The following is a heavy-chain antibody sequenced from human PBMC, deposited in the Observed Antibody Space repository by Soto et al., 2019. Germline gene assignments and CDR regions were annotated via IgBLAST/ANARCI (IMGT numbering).Heavy chain of an antibody. CDR2: ISSSRSTI. CDR1: GFTFSSYS. V-gene: IGHV3-48*02. Sequence: EVQLVESGGGSVQPGGSLRLSCAASGFTFSSYSMNWVRQAPGKGLEWVSYISSSRSTIYYADSVKGRFTISRDNAKNSLYRQMNSLRDEDTAIYYCARGPHSSGYYPQLDYWGQGTLVTVSS. CDR3: ARGPHSSGYYPQLDY. J-gene: IGHJ4*02. D-gene: IGHD3-22*01.